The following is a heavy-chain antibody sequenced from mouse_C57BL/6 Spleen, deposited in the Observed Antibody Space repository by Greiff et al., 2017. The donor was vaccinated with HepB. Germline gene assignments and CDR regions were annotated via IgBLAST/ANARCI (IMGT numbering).Heavy chain of an antibody. CDR3: TREDYYYGSSYGSYFDY. Sequence: VQLQQSGTVLARPGASVKMSCKTSGYTFTSYWMHWVKQRPGQGLEWIGAIYPGNSDTSYNQKFKGKAKLTAVTSASTAYMELSSLTNEDSAVYYCTREDYYYGSSYGSYFDYWGQGTTLTVSS. CDR2: IYPGNSDT. D-gene: IGHD1-1*01. CDR1: GYTFTSYW. J-gene: IGHJ2*01. V-gene: IGHV1-5*01.